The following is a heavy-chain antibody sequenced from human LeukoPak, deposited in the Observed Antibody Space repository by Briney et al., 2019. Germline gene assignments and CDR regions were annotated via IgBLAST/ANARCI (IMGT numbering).Heavy chain of an antibody. V-gene: IGHV3-23*01. Sequence: GGSPRLSCAASGFRFSSYGMSWVRQAPGKGLEWVSAFSGNGISTYYADSVRGRFTISRDNSKNTLYLQMNSLRAEDTAVYYCAKDSSVYNYDSRNLDYWGQGTLVTVSS. CDR1: GFRFSSYG. CDR2: FSGNGIST. J-gene: IGHJ4*02. D-gene: IGHD3-16*01. CDR3: AKDSSVYNYDSRNLDY.